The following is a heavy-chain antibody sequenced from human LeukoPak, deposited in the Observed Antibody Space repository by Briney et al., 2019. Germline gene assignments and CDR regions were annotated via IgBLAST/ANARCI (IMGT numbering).Heavy chain of an antibody. Sequence: GGSLRLSCAASGFTVSSNYMSWVRQAPGKGLEWVSVIYSGGSTYYADSVKGRFTISRDNSKSTLYIQMNSLRSDDTAVYYCARERYALEGDYWGQGTLVTVSS. D-gene: IGHD1-1*01. CDR1: GFTVSSNY. V-gene: IGHV3-53*05. CDR3: ARERYALEGDY. CDR2: IYSGGST. J-gene: IGHJ4*02.